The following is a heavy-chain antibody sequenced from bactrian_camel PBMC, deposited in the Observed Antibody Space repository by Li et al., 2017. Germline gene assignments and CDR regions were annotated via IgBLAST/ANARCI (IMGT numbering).Heavy chain of an antibody. CDR3: TKDRSYGTRNWAQST. D-gene: IGHD3*01. CDR2: IDTGDGST. J-gene: IGHJ4*01. Sequence: VQLVESGGGSALAGGSVRLSCAASGYTFNTYSWFRQAPGQEREGVAAIDTGDGSTYYLNSVEGRFTISHDNAKNTLYLQMNSLKPEDTAMYYCTKDRSYGTRNWAQSTRGQGTQVTVS. CDR1: GYTFNTYS. V-gene: IGHV3S1*01.